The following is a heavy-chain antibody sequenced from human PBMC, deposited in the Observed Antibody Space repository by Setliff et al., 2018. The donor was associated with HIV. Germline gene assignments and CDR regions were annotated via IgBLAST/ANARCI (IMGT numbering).Heavy chain of an antibody. J-gene: IGHJ2*01. Sequence: SETLSLTCTVSGGSISSSSYYWGWIRLPAGKGLEWIGHIYTSGKTHYSPSLKSRITISADTSKNQLSLNLSSVTAADTAVYYCARAAYSGTYLWEPATDLWGRGTLVTVSS. CDR2: IYTSGKT. CDR3: ARAAYSGTYLWEPATDL. CDR1: GGSISSSSYY. D-gene: IGHD1-26*01. V-gene: IGHV4-61*09.